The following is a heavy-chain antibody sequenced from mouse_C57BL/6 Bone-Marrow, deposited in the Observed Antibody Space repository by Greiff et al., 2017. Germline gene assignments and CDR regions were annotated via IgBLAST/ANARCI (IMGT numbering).Heavy chain of an antibody. CDR2: IFPGSGST. CDR1: GYTFTDYY. Sequence: QVQLKQSGPELAKPGASVKISCKASGYTFTDYYINWVKQRPGQGLEWIGWIFPGSGSTYYNEKFKGKATLTVDKSSSTAYMLLSSLTSEDSAVYFCARDYDGYYAYYAMDYWGQGTSVTVSS. CDR3: ARDYDGYYAYYAMDY. D-gene: IGHD2-3*01. V-gene: IGHV1-75*01. J-gene: IGHJ4*01.